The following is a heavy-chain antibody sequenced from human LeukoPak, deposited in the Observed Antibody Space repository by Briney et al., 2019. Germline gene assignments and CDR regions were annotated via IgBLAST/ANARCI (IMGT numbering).Heavy chain of an antibody. Sequence: GGSLRLSCAASGFTFSSYNMNWVRQAPGRGLEGVSYIDTSSSTVSYADSVKGRFTISRDNAKNSLYLQMNSLRAEDTAVYYCARDRDSGSYRGAFDYWGQGTLVTVSS. CDR1: GFTFSSYN. CDR2: IDTSSSTV. CDR3: ARDRDSGSYRGAFDY. V-gene: IGHV3-48*01. J-gene: IGHJ4*02. D-gene: IGHD1-26*01.